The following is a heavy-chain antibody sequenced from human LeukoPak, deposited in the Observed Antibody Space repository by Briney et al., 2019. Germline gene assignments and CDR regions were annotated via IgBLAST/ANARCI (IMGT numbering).Heavy chain of an antibody. D-gene: IGHD6-6*01. Sequence: PGGSLRLSCAASGFTFSSYSMNWVRQAPGKGLEWVSSISSSSSYIYYPDSAKGRFTISRDNAKNSLYLQMNSLRAEDTAVYYCARESSANDAFDIWGQGTMVTVSS. V-gene: IGHV3-21*01. CDR1: GFTFSSYS. CDR3: ARESSANDAFDI. J-gene: IGHJ3*02. CDR2: ISSSSSYI.